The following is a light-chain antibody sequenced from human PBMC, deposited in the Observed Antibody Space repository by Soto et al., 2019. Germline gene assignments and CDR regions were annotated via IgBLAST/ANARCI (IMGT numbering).Light chain of an antibody. CDR1: SGSVSTSYY. V-gene: IGLV8-61*01. J-gene: IGLJ3*02. Sequence: QTVVTQEPSFSVSPGRTVTLTCGLSSGSVSTSYYPSWYQQTPGQAPRTLIYSTNTRSSGLPDRFSGSILGNKAALTITGAQADDESDYYCVLYMGSGISVFGVGTQLTVL. CDR2: STN. CDR3: VLYMGSGISV.